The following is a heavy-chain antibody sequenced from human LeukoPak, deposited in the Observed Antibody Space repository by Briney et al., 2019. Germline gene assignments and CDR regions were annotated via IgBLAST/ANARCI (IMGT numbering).Heavy chain of an antibody. CDR2: IKPDGSER. Sequence: SGGSLRLSCAASGFTFDDYGMSWVRQAPGKGLEWVANIKPDGSERNYVDSVKGRFTISGDNAKNTLYLQMNSLRAEDTAVYYCAKATGRWLQADFDYWGQGTLVTVSS. D-gene: IGHD5-24*01. V-gene: IGHV3-7*03. CDR3: AKATGRWLQADFDY. CDR1: GFTFDDYG. J-gene: IGHJ4*02.